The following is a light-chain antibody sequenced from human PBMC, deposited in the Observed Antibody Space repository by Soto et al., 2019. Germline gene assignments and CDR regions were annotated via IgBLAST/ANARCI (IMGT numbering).Light chain of an antibody. CDR1: SSDVGGYNY. V-gene: IGLV2-14*03. J-gene: IGLJ1*01. CDR2: DVS. CDR3: YSYTSSNTYV. Sequence: QSVLTQPASVSGSPGQSITISCTGTSSDVGGYNYVSWYQHHPGKLPQLMIYDVSNRPSGVSNRFSGSKSGNTASLTISGLQAEDEPDYYCYSYTSSNTYVFGTGTKLTVL.